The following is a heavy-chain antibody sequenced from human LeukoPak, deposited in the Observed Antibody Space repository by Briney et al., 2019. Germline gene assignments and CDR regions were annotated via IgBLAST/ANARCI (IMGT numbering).Heavy chain of an antibody. CDR2: ITGSAGRT. CDR3: AKSPGVLLWFGSFDY. D-gene: IGHD3-10*01. V-gene: IGHV3-23*01. Sequence: GGSLRLSCAGSAFTFASYAMSWVRQAPGKGLEWVSGITGSAGRTYYADSVKGRFTISRDNSKNTLYLQMNSLGAEDTAVYYCAKSPGVLLWFGSFDYWGQGTLVTVSS. J-gene: IGHJ4*02. CDR1: AFTFASYA.